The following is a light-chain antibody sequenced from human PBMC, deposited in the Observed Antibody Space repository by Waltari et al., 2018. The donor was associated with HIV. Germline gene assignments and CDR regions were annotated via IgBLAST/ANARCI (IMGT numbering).Light chain of an antibody. CDR1: QNVITN. CDR2: GAS. J-gene: IGKJ1*01. Sequence: EIVMTQSPAPMSVSPGESVTLSCRASQNVITNLAWYQQKPGQAPSLLIYGASTRASGIPARFTGGGSGSDFTLTINSLQSEDCGLYYCEQYNGWPRTFGQGTKV. CDR3: EQYNGWPRT. V-gene: IGKV3-15*01.